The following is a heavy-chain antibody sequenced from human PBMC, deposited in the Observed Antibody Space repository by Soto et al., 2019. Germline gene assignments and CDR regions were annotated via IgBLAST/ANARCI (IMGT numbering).Heavy chain of an antibody. CDR3: ARDFYYYGSGSYFLRTNWFDP. D-gene: IGHD3-10*01. CDR2: ISYDGSNK. CDR1: GFTFSSYA. J-gene: IGHJ5*02. Sequence: QVQLVESGGGVVQPGRSLRLSCAASGFTFSSYAMHWVRQAPGKGLEWVAVISYDGSNKYYADSVKGRFTISRDNSKNTLYLQINSLRAEDTAVYYCARDFYYYGSGSYFLRTNWFDPWGQGTLVTVS. V-gene: IGHV3-30-3*01.